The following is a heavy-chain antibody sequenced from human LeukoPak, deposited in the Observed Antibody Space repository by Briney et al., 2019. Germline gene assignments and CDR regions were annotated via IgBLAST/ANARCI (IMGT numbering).Heavy chain of an antibody. CDR1: GFTFSSYA. D-gene: IGHD3-22*01. V-gene: IGHV3-23*01. J-gene: IGHJ3*01. Sequence: GGSLRLSCAASGFTFSSYAMSWVRQAPGKGLEWVSAISGSGGSTYYADSVKGRFTISRDNSKNTLYLQMNSLRAEDTAVYYCAKDRFTMIVVVTPSAFDVWGQGTMVTVSS. CDR2: ISGSGGST. CDR3: AKDRFTMIVVVTPSAFDV.